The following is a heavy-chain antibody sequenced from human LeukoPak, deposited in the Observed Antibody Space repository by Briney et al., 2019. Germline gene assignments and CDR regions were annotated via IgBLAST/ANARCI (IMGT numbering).Heavy chain of an antibody. CDR1: GYTFTSYY. D-gene: IGHD3-10*01. CDR3: ARDHYRFGELRPYDAFDI. J-gene: IGHJ3*02. V-gene: IGHV1-46*01. Sequence: GASVKVSCKASGYTFTSYYMHWVRQAPGQGLEWMGIINPSGGSTSYAQKFQGRVTMTRDMSTSTVYMELSSLRSEDTAVYYCARDHYRFGELRPYDAFDIWGQGTMVTVSS. CDR2: INPSGGST.